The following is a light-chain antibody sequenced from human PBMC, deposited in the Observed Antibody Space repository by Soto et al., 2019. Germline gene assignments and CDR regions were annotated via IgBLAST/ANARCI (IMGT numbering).Light chain of an antibody. CDR3: QQYGSSPST. V-gene: IGKV3-20*01. J-gene: IGKJ5*01. CDR2: DAS. CDR1: ENINNY. Sequence: EIVLTQSPATVTVSPGERVTLSCRASENINNYLAWYQQRPGQAPRLLTYDASNRATGIPGRFSGSGSGTDFTLTISRLEPEDFAVYYCQQYGSSPSTFGQGTRLEIK.